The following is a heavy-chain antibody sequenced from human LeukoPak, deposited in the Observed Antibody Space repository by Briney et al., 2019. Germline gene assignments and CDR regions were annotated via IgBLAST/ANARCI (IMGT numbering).Heavy chain of an antibody. D-gene: IGHD6-19*01. CDR2: IKQDGSEK. CDR1: GFTFASYW. CDR3: SRDYSDGWYVLW. Sequence: GGSLRLSCAASGFTFASYWMSWVRQAPGKGLEWVANIKQDGSEKNYVDSVKGRFTISRDNAKKSLYLQMNSLRAEDTAVYYCSRDYSDGWYVLWWGQGTLVTVSS. J-gene: IGHJ4*02. V-gene: IGHV3-7*01.